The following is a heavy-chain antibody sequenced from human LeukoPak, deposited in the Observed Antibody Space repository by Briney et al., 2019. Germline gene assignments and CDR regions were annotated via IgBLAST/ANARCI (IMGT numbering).Heavy chain of an antibody. J-gene: IGHJ4*02. V-gene: IGHV1-3*01. Sequence: GASVTVSCKASGYTFTSYAMHWVRQAPGQRLEWMGWINAGNGNTKYSQKFQGRVTITRDTSASTAYMELSSLGSEDTAVYYCARPPKYYYDSSGYYNYWGQGTLVTVSS. D-gene: IGHD3-22*01. CDR1: GYTFTSYA. CDR2: INAGNGNT. CDR3: ARPPKYYYDSSGYYNY.